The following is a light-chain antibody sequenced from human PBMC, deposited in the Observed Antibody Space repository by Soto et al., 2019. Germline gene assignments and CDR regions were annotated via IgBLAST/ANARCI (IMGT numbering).Light chain of an antibody. V-gene: IGLV2-14*01. J-gene: IGLJ2*01. CDR3: NSYTSSSTRVV. Sequence: QAVVTQPASVSGSPGQSITISCTGTSSDVGGYNYVSWYQQHPGKAPKLLIYEVSNRPSGVSNRFSGSKSGNTASLTISGLQAEDEADYYCNSYTSSSTRVVFGGGTKLTVL. CDR2: EVS. CDR1: SSDVGGYNY.